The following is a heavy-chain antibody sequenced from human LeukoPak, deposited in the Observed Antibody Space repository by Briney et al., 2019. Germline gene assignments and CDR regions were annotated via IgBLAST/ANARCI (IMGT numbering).Heavy chain of an antibody. CDR1: GFTFSSYA. D-gene: IGHD6-13*01. Sequence: PGGSLRLSCAASGFTFSSYALHWDRQAPGKGLEWVAVISYDGSNKFYADSVRGRFTISRDNSRNTMYLQMNSLRAEDTAVYYCAREGPGSSWSCFEYWGQGTLVTVSS. CDR2: ISYDGSNK. J-gene: IGHJ4*02. CDR3: AREGPGSSWSCFEY. V-gene: IGHV3-30-3*01.